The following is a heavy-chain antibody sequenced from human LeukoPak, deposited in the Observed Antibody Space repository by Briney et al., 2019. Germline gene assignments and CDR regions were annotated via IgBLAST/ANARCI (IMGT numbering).Heavy chain of an antibody. CDR2: IYYSGTT. CDR1: GGSISSSSYY. D-gene: IGHD4-23*01. V-gene: IGHV4-39*01. Sequence: PSETLSLTCTVSGGSISSSSYYWGWVRQPPGKGPEWIGTIYYSGTTYYNPSLKSRVTVSVDTSKNQFSLRLSSVTAADTAVYFCARYVVTRGYYFDYWGQGTLVTVSS. CDR3: ARYVVTRGYYFDY. J-gene: IGHJ4*02.